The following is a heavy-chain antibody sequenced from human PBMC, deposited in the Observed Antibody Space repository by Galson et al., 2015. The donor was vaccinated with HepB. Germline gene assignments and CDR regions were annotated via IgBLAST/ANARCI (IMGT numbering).Heavy chain of an antibody. CDR3: ATGPHPPRLWSEDY. D-gene: IGHD4/OR15-4a*01. J-gene: IGHJ4*02. V-gene: IGHV1-24*01. CDR1: GYTLTELS. Sequence: SVKVSCKVSGYTLTELSMHWVRQAPGRGLEWMGGFDPEDGETIYAQKFQGRVTMTEDTSTDTAYMELGSLRSEDTAVYYCATGPHPPRLWSEDYWGQGTLVTVSS. CDR2: FDPEDGET.